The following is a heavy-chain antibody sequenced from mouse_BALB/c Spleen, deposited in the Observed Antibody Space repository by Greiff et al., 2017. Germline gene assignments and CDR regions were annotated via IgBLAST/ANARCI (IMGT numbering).Heavy chain of an antibody. Sequence: QVQLQQSGPGLVAPSQSLSITCTVSGFSLTDYGVSWIRQPPGKGLEWLGVIWGGGSTYYNSALKSRLSISKDNSKSQVFLKMNSLQTDDTAMYYCAKHYRYDQEYYFDYWGQGTTLTVSS. CDR3: AKHYRYDQEYYFDY. V-gene: IGHV2-6-5*01. D-gene: IGHD2-14*01. J-gene: IGHJ2*01. CDR1: GFSLTDYG. CDR2: IWGGGST.